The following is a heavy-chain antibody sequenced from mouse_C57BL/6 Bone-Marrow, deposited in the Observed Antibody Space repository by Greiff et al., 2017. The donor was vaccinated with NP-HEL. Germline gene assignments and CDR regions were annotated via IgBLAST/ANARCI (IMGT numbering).Heavy chain of an antibody. V-gene: IGHV2-2*01. D-gene: IGHD4-1*01. CDR1: GFSLTSYG. CDR2: IWSGGST. Sequence: VQRVESGPGLVQPSQSLSITCTVSGFSLTSYGVHWVRQSPGTGLEWLGVIWSGGSTDYNAAFISRLSISKDNSKSQVFFKMNSLQADDTAIYYCARNLGPGFAYWGQGTLVTVSA. J-gene: IGHJ3*01. CDR3: ARNLGPGFAY.